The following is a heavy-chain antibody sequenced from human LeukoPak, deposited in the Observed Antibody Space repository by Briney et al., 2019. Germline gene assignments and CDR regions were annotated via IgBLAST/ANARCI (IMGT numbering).Heavy chain of an antibody. CDR3: ARYGSGSYGSYYYYYMDV. CDR2: TSAYNGNT. Sequence: ASVKVSCKASGYTFTSYGISWVRQAPGQGLEWMGWTSAYNGNTNYAQKLQGRVTMTTDTSTSTAYMELRGLRSDDTAVYYCARYGSGSYGSYYYYYMDVWGKGTTVTVSS. D-gene: IGHD3-10*01. CDR1: GYTFTSYG. J-gene: IGHJ6*03. V-gene: IGHV1-18*01.